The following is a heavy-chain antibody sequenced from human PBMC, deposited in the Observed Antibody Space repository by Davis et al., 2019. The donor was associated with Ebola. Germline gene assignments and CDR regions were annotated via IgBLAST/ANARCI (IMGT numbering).Heavy chain of an antibody. CDR2: ISWNGDIT. V-gene: IGHV3-20*04. CDR3: ARRVYDSSGRYYFDH. J-gene: IGHJ4*02. D-gene: IGHD3-22*01. Sequence: GESLKISCAASGFRFENYGMTWVRQAPGKGLEWVSGISWNGDITGYADSVKGRFTISRDNPYNSLNLQMNSLRAEDTAFYYCARRVYDSSGRYYFDHWGQGALVTVSS. CDR1: GFRFENYG.